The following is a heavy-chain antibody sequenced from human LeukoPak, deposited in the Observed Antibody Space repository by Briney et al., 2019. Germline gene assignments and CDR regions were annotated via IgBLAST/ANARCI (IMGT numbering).Heavy chain of an antibody. Sequence: GGSLRLSCAASGFTFSSYSMNWVRQAPGKGLEWVSSISSSSSYIYYADSVKGRFTISRDNAKNSLYLQMNSLRAEDTAVYYCAKVGDIVVVVAATEAFDIWGQGTMVTVSS. D-gene: IGHD2-15*01. CDR2: ISSSSSYI. J-gene: IGHJ3*02. CDR3: AKVGDIVVVVAATEAFDI. V-gene: IGHV3-21*01. CDR1: GFTFSSYS.